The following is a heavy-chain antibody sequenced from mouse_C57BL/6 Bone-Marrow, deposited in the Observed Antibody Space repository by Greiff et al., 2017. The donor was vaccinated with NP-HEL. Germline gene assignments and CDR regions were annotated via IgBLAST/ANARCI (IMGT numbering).Heavy chain of an antibody. V-gene: IGHV5-4*01. J-gene: IGHJ4*01. CDR3: ERVVGGHYHYAMDS. CDR2: ISDGGSYT. Sequence: DVQLVESGGGLVKPGGSLKLSCAASGFTFSSYAMSWVRQTPEKRLEWVATISDGGSYTYYPDNVKGRFTISRDNAKNNLYLQMSHLKSEDTAMYYFERVVGGHYHYAMDSCGQGTSVTVSS. D-gene: IGHD1-1*02. CDR1: GFTFSSYA.